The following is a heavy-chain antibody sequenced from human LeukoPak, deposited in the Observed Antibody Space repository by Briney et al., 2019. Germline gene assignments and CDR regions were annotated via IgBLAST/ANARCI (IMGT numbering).Heavy chain of an antibody. Sequence: GESLRLSCAASGFTFTTYDMNWVRHAPGKGLEWVSYISRDSAYMYLADSVEGRFTISRDNAKNSLYLQINRMRGEDTAVYYCARDDASTARASGMDVWGKGTTVTVSS. V-gene: IGHV3-21*01. CDR3: ARDDASTARASGMDV. J-gene: IGHJ6*04. D-gene: IGHD6-6*01. CDR1: GFTFTTYD. CDR2: ISRDSAYM.